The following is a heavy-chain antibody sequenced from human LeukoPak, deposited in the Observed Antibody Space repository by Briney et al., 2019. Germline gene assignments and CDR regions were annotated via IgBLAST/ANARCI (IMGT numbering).Heavy chain of an antibody. CDR2: INANSGGT. CDR3: MRDRDWHFDY. D-gene: IGHD3-9*01. J-gene: IGHJ4*02. Sequence: EASVKVSCRASGHTFTGYYFHWVRQAPGQGLEYLGWINANSGGTNYAQKLQGRVTMTRDTSISAVYMELSGLTSDDTAVYYCMRDRDWHFDYWGQGTLVTVSS. CDR1: GHTFTGYY. V-gene: IGHV1-2*02.